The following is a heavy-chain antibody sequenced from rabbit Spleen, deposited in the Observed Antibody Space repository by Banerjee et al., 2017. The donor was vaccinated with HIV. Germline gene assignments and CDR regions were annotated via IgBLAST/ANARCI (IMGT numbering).Heavy chain of an antibody. CDR2: IAGSSSGFT. CDR1: GFSFSSSDY. V-gene: IGHV1S45*01. D-gene: IGHD1-1*01. CDR3: ARDLVAVIGWNFYL. Sequence: EQLKESGGGLVKPEGSLTLTCKASGFSFSSSDYICWVRQAPGKGLEWISCIAGSSSGFTYSATWAKGRFTISKTSSTTVTLQMTSLTVADTATYFCARDLVAVIGWNFYLWGPGTLVTVS. J-gene: IGHJ4*01.